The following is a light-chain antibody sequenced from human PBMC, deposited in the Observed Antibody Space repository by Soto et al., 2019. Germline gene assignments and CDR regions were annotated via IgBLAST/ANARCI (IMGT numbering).Light chain of an antibody. V-gene: IGKV1-5*03. CDR2: KAS. CDR1: QSIGAS. Sequence: DIQMTQSPSTLYASVGDRVTITCRASQSIGASLAWFQQKPGKAPNLLIYKASSLESGGPSRFSGSGSGTEYTLTISTLQPDEFPTYYCQQYNSSPLTFGGGTKVEIK. J-gene: IGKJ4*01. CDR3: QQYNSSPLT.